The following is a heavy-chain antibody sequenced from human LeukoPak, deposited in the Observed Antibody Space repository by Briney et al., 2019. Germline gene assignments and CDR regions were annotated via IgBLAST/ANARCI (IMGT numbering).Heavy chain of an antibody. Sequence: GASVKVSCKASGGTFSSYAISWVRQAPGQGLEWRGGIIPIFGTANYAQKFQGRVTITTDESTSTAYMELSSLRSEDTAVYYCARDRRGYCSSTSCYTADYWGQGTLVTVSS. J-gene: IGHJ4*02. V-gene: IGHV1-69*05. CDR1: GGTFSSYA. CDR3: ARDRRGYCSSTSCYTADY. D-gene: IGHD2-2*02. CDR2: IIPIFGTA.